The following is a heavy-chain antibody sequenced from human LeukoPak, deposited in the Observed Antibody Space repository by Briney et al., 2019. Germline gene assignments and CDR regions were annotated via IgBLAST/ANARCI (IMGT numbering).Heavy chain of an antibody. CDR2: INHSGST. V-gene: IGHV4-34*01. CDR3: AASYYYDSSGYYHPGAFDI. D-gene: IGHD3-22*01. CDR1: GGSFSGYY. J-gene: IGHJ3*02. Sequence: SETLSLTCAVYGGSFSGYYWSWIRQPPGEGLEWIGEINHSGSTNYNPSLKSRVTISVDTSKNQFSLKLSSVTAADTAVYYCAASYYYDSSGYYHPGAFDIWGQGTMVTVSS.